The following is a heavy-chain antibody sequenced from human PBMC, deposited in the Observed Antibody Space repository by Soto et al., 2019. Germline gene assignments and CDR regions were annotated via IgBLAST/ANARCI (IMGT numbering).Heavy chain of an antibody. CDR3: TRLEYYYDSSGYYSDY. CDR1: GFTFSGSA. J-gene: IGHJ4*02. CDR2: IRSKANSYAT. V-gene: IGHV3-73*02. Sequence: EVQLVESGGGLVQPGGSLKLSCAASGFTFSGSAMHWVRQASGKGLEWVGRIRSKANSYATAYAASVKGRFTISRDDSKNTAYLQMNSLKTEDTAVYYCTRLEYYYDSSGYYSDYWGQGTLVTVSS. D-gene: IGHD3-22*01.